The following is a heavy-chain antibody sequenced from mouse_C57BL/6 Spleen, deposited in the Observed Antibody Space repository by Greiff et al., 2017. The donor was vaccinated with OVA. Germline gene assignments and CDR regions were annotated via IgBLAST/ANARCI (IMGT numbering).Heavy chain of an antibody. CDR3: ARGAYYDYPYAMDY. V-gene: IGHV5-17*01. CDR2: ISSGSSTI. D-gene: IGHD2-4*01. J-gene: IGHJ4*01. CDR1: GFTFSDYG. Sequence: EVKLVESGGGLVKPGGSLKLSCAASGFTFSDYGMHWVRQAPEKGLEWVAYISSGSSTIYYADTVKGRFTISGDNAKNTLFLQMTSLRSEDTAMYYGARGAYYDYPYAMDYWGQGTSVTVSS.